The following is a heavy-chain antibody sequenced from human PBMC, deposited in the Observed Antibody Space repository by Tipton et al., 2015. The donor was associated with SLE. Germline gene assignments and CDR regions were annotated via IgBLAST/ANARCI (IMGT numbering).Heavy chain of an antibody. Sequence: LEWIGSIYHSGSTYYNPSLKSRVTISVDTSKKQFSLKLSSVTAADTAVYYCASGTRGGAFDIWGQGTMVTVSS. CDR3: ASGTRGGAFDI. CDR2: IYHSGST. J-gene: IGHJ3*02. V-gene: IGHV4-38-2*01. D-gene: IGHD2-15*01.